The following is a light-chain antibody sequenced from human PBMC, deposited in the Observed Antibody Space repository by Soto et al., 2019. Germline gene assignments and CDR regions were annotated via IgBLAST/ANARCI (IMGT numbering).Light chain of an antibody. J-gene: IGKJ1*01. CDR3: QQYGSSPRT. CDR1: QSVSSN. Sequence: EVGMTQSPVTLSVSPGERATLSCRASQSVSSNLAWYQQKPGQAPRLLIYGASSRATGIPDRFSGSGSGTDFTLTISRLEPEDFAVYYCQQYGSSPRTFGQGTKVDIK. CDR2: GAS. V-gene: IGKV3-20*01.